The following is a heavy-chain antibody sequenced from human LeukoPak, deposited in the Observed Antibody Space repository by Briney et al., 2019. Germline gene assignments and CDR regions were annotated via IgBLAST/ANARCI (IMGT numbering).Heavy chain of an antibody. Sequence: SAALSFTCTASGGSISSYYWSWIRQPPGEGLEWSGYIYYSGSTNYNPSFKSRVTISVDTSKNQFSLKLSSVTAADTAVYYCAREHCSSTSCYRPGDAFDIWGQGTMVTVSS. CDR2: IYYSGST. CDR1: GGSISSYY. J-gene: IGHJ3*02. V-gene: IGHV4-59*01. CDR3: AREHCSSTSCYRPGDAFDI. D-gene: IGHD2-2*01.